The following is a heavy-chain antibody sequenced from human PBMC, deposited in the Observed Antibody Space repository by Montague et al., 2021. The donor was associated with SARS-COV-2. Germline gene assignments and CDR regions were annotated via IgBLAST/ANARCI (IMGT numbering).Heavy chain of an antibody. V-gene: IGHV4-34*01. CDR2: VSDSGGT. J-gene: IGHJ5*02. CDR1: GGSFSNFF. CDR3: ARVNRGCWQYAGGLNWIDP. D-gene: IGHD6-19*01. Sequence: SETLSLTCAVYGGSFSNFFWSWIRQSPGKGLEWIGEVSDSGGTTYNSFLKSRVLISRDMSRNQFSIQLRSVTAADTAVYYCARVNRGCWQYAGGLNWIDPWGQGTLVIVSS.